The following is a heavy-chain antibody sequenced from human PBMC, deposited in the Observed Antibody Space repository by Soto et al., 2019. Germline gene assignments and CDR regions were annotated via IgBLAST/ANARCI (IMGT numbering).Heavy chain of an antibody. J-gene: IGHJ5*02. Sequence: ASVKVSCKASGGTFSSYAISWVRQAPGQGLEWMGGIIPIFGTANYAQKLQGRVTITADKSTSTAYMELSSLRSEDTAVYYCARVGSSAPWFDPWGQGTLVTVSS. CDR2: IIPIFGTA. CDR3: ARVGSSAPWFDP. V-gene: IGHV1-69*06. CDR1: GGTFSSYA. D-gene: IGHD6-6*01.